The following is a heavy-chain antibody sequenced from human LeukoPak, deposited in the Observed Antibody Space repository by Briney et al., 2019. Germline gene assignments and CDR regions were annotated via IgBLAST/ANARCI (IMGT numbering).Heavy chain of an antibody. CDR2: INHSGST. CDR1: GGSFSGYY. CDR3: ARGHYYDSSGWFDY. V-gene: IGHV4-34*01. Sequence: ASETLSLTCAVYGGSFSGYYWSWIRQPPGKGLGWIGEINHSGSTNYNPSLKSRVTISVDTSKNQFSLKLSSVTAADTAVYYCARGHYYDSSGWFDYWGQGTLVTVSS. J-gene: IGHJ4*02. D-gene: IGHD3-22*01.